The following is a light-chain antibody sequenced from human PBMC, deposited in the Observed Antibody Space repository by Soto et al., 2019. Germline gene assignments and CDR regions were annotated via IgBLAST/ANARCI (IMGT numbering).Light chain of an antibody. V-gene: IGKV3-11*01. Sequence: EIVLTQSPATLSLSPGERATLSCRASQSVSSSLTWYQQKPGQVPRLLIYDASNRATGIPARFSGSGSGTDFTLTISRLEPEDFAVYYCQQRRNWPPTFGQGTKVEIK. J-gene: IGKJ1*01. CDR3: QQRRNWPPT. CDR2: DAS. CDR1: QSVSSS.